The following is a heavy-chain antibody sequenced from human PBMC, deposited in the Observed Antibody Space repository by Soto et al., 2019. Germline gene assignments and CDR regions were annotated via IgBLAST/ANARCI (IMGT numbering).Heavy chain of an antibody. Sequence: ASVNVSCKASGYTFSDYYMHWVRQAPGQGLEWMGRINPSVGGTDYALNFQGWVTMTRDTSISTAYMELRRLKSDDTAVYYCARGGQLSVYYDTEVWGNGTTVTVSP. CDR3: ARGGQLSVYYDTEV. V-gene: IGHV1-2*04. CDR1: GYTFSDYY. D-gene: IGHD2-2*01. CDR2: INPSVGGT. J-gene: IGHJ6*04.